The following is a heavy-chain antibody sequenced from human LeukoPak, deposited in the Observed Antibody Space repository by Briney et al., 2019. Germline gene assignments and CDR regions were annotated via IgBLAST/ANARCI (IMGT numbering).Heavy chain of an antibody. CDR2: INWNSGYI. D-gene: IGHD3-10*01. Sequence: GGSLRLSCAASGFAFDDYAMHWVRQAPGKGLELVSGINWNSGYIGYADSVKGRFTISTDNAKNSLYLQMISLRAEDMALYYCERSYGSGSYYDYWGQGTLVTVSS. V-gene: IGHV3-9*03. J-gene: IGHJ4*02. CDR1: GFAFDDYA. CDR3: ERSYGSGSYYDY.